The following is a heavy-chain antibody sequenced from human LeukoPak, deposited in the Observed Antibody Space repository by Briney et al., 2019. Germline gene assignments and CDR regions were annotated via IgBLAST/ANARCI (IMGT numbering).Heavy chain of an antibody. CDR1: GFTFDDYA. V-gene: IGHV3-9*01. CDR3: AKDRGYSYDGVDY. Sequence: GGSLRLSCAASGFTFDDYAMHWVRQAPGKGLEWVSGISWNSGSIGYADSVKGRFTISRDNAKNSLYLQMNGLRAEDTALYYCAKDRGYSYDGVDYWGQGTLVTVSS. J-gene: IGHJ4*02. D-gene: IGHD5-18*01. CDR2: ISWNSGSI.